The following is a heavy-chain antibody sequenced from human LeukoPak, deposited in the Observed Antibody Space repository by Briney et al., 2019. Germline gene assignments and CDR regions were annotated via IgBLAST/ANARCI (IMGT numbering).Heavy chain of an antibody. CDR1: GYTFTGYY. CDR2: INPNSGGT. V-gene: IGHV1-2*02. CDR3: ARTAVVVAATSIAFDI. D-gene: IGHD2-15*01. Sequence: GASVKVSCKASGYTFTGYYMHWVRQAPGQGLEWMGWINPNSGGTKYAQKFQGRVTMTRDTSISTAYMELSRLRSDDTAVYYCARTAVVVAATSIAFDIWGQGTMVTVSS. J-gene: IGHJ3*02.